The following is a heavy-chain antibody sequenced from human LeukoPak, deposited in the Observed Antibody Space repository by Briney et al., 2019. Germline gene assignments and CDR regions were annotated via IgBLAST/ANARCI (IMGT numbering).Heavy chain of an antibody. Sequence: ASVTVSCTASGYTFTSYYMHWVRPAPGQGLEWMGIINPSGGSTSYAQKFQGRVTMTRDTSTSTVYMELSSLRSEDTAVYYCARSQLRTKWFDPWGQGTLVTVSS. V-gene: IGHV1-46*01. CDR1: GYTFTSYY. D-gene: IGHD4-23*01. CDR3: ARSQLRTKWFDP. J-gene: IGHJ5*02. CDR2: INPSGGST.